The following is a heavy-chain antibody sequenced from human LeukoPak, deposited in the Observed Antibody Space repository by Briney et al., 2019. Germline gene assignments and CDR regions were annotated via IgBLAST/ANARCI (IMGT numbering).Heavy chain of an antibody. J-gene: IGHJ4*02. D-gene: IGHD4-17*01. CDR3: ASSYGDLDY. V-gene: IGHV4-34*01. CDR1: GGSFSGYY. Sequence: SETLSLTCAVYGGSFSGYYWSWIRQPPGKGLEWTGEINHSGSTNYNPSLKSGVTISVDTSKNQFSLKLSSVTAADTAVYYCASSYGDLDYWGQGTLVTVSS. CDR2: INHSGST.